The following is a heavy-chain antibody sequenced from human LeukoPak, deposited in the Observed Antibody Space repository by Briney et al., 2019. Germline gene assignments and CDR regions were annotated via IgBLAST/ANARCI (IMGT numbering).Heavy chain of an antibody. CDR2: ICSGGNT. J-gene: IGHJ4*02. CDR1: GGSVSTTYY. Sequence: SETLSLTCTVSGGSVSTTYYWGWIRQPPGKDLEWIGSICSGGNTCYNPSLGSRVTIFADSSKNQFSLKLTSVTAADTAVYYCARDGPWKSDCWGQGTLVTVSS. CDR3: ARDGPWKSDC. D-gene: IGHD1-1*01. V-gene: IGHV4-39*02.